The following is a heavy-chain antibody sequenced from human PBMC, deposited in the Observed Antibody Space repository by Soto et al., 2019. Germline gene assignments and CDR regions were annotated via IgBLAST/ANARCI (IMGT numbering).Heavy chain of an antibody. Sequence: QLQLQESGPGLVKPSETLSLTCIVSGDSITSPNSYWGWIRQPPGRGLEWSGDIYYTGSTSYSPSLKSRGTIALETSRNHFSLRLTSVTAADTAVFYCARRLYASGTSFFDVWGQGSLVAVSS. CDR3: ARRLYASGTSFFDV. CDR2: IYYTGST. D-gene: IGHD2-8*01. CDR1: GDSITSPNSY. J-gene: IGHJ4*02. V-gene: IGHV4-39*02.